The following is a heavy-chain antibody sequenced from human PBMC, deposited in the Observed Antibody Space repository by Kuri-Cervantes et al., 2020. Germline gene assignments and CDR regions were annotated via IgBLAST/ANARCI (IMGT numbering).Heavy chain of an antibody. J-gene: IGHJ4*02. CDR2: IIPIFGTA. V-gene: IGHV1-69*05. CDR3: ARAYTRYCTNGVCSDFDY. Sequence: SVKVSCKASGGTFSSYAISWVRQAPGQGLEWMGGIIPIFGTANYAQKFQGRVTITTDESTSTAYMELSSLRSEDTAVYYCARAYTRYCTNGVCSDFDYWGQGTLVTVSS. D-gene: IGHD2-8*01. CDR1: GGTFSSYA.